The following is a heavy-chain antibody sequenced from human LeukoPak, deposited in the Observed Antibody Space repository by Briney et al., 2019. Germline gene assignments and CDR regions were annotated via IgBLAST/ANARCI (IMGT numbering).Heavy chain of an antibody. D-gene: IGHD2-2*01. CDR3: ARVWRVVPAALDY. Sequence: GGSLRLSCAASGFTFSSYWMTWVRQAPGKGLEWVANIKQDGSDKYYVDSVKGRFTISRDNAKNSLYLQMNSLRAEDTAVYYCARVWRVVPAALDYWGQGTLVTVSS. J-gene: IGHJ4*02. CDR2: IKQDGSDK. V-gene: IGHV3-7*01. CDR1: GFTFSSYW.